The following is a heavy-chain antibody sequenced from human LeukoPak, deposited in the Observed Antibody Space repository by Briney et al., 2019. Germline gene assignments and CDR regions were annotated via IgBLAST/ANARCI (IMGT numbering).Heavy chain of an antibody. V-gene: IGHV3-30*04. Sequence: PGGSLRLSCAASGFSFSSFAVHWVRQAPGKGLEWVAVISYDGRSKFYADSVKGRFTISRDNAKNSLYLQMNSLRAGDTAVYFCARESPDSRYFDLWGRGTLVTVSS. CDR2: ISYDGRSK. CDR1: GFSFSSFA. D-gene: IGHD4-11*01. J-gene: IGHJ2*01. CDR3: ARESPDSRYFDL.